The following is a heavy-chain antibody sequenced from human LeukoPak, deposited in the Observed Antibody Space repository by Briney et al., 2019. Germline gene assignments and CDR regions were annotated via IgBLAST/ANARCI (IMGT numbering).Heavy chain of an antibody. V-gene: IGHV1-69*04. CDR1: GGTFSSYA. D-gene: IGHD4-11*01. CDR2: IIPILGIA. Sequence: SVKVSCKASGGTFSSYAISWVRQAPGQGLEWMGRIIPILGIANYAQKFQGRVTITADKSTSTAYMELSSLRSEDTAVYYCASHPYSNSLKYYFDYWGQGTLVTVSS. J-gene: IGHJ4*02. CDR3: ASHPYSNSLKYYFDY.